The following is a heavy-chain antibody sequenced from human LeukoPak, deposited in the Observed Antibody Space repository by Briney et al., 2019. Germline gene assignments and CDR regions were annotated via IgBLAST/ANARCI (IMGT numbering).Heavy chain of an antibody. CDR3: ARGNRNWNFGYYYYMDV. D-gene: IGHD1-7*01. CDR1: GGSFRGYY. V-gene: IGHV4-34*01. CDR2: LNHSGST. Sequence: SETLSLTCALYGGSFRGYYWCWIPPPPGKGLEWIGELNHSGSTNYNPSLKSRVTISVDTSKNQFSLKLSSVTAADTAVYYCARGNRNWNFGYYYYMDVWGKGTTVTVSS. J-gene: IGHJ6*03.